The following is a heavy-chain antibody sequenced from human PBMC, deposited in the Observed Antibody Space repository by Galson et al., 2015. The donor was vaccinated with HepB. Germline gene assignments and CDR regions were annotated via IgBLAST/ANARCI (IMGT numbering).Heavy chain of an antibody. D-gene: IGHD3-10*01. CDR2: IIPIFGTA. Sequence: SVKVSCKASGGTFSSYAISWVRQAPGQGLEWMGGIIPIFGTANYAQKFQGRVTITADESTSTAYMELSSLRSEDTAVYYCAAPDPIYGSGSNDAFEIWGQGTMVTVSS. J-gene: IGHJ3*02. V-gene: IGHV1-69*13. CDR3: AAPDPIYGSGSNDAFEI. CDR1: GGTFSSYA.